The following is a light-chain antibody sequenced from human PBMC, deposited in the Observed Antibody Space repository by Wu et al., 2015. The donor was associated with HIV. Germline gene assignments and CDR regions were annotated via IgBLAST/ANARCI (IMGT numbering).Light chain of an antibody. V-gene: IGKV1-39*01. CDR2: AAS. CDR1: QSISSS. J-gene: IGKJ2*03. CDR3: QHSYSTPXS. Sequence: DIQMTQSPSSLSASVGDRVTITCRASQSISSSLNWYQQKPGKAPKLLIYAASSLQSGVPSRFSGSGSGTDFTLTISSLQPEDFATYYCQHSYSTPXSFGQGTKLEIK.